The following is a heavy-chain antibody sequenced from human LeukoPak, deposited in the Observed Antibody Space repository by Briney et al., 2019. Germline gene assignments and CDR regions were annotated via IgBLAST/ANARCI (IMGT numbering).Heavy chain of an antibody. CDR1: GFTVSTIY. CDR2: IYSGGNT. D-gene: IGHD5-18*01. V-gene: IGHV3-66*01. Sequence: PGGSLRLSCAASGFTVSTIYMTWVRQAPGKGLEWVSIIYSGGNTYYADSVKGRFTISRDNSKNTLYLQMNSMRVEDTAVYYCANPDTFELTWGQGTLVTVSS. J-gene: IGHJ5*02. CDR3: ANPDTFELT.